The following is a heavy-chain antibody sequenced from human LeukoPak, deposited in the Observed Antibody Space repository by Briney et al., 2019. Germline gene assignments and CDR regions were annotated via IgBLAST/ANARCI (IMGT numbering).Heavy chain of an antibody. V-gene: IGHV4-34*01. CDR1: GGSFSGYY. Sequence: SETLSLTCAVYGGSFSGYYWSWLRQPPGKGREWLGEINHSGSTNYNPSLKSRVTISVDTSKNQFSLKLTSATAADTPVYYCARHHSSASYTYYYYYMDVWGKGTTVTVSS. D-gene: IGHD1-26*01. CDR2: INHSGST. CDR3: ARHHSSASYTYYYYYMDV. J-gene: IGHJ6*03.